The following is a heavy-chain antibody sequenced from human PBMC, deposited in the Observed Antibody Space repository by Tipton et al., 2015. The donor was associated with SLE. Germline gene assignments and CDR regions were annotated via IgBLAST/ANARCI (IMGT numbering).Heavy chain of an antibody. Sequence: QSGAEVKKPGASVKVSCKTSGYTFTNYFIHWVRQAPGQGLEWVGMINPSGGTITYAQKFQGRVTVTRDTSTSTVYMDLSSLISEDTAVYHCARGRRVRAFDVWGQGTMVTVS. CDR2: INPSGGTI. J-gene: IGHJ3*01. CDR3: ARGRRVRAFDV. CDR1: GYTFTNYF. V-gene: IGHV1-46*01. D-gene: IGHD4/OR15-4a*01.